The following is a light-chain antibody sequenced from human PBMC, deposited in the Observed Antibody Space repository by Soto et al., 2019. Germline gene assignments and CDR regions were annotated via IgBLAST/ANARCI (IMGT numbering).Light chain of an antibody. V-gene: IGLV2-14*01. J-gene: IGLJ2*01. CDR2: EVS. CDR3: SSYTSTITLL. Sequence: QSVLTQPASVSGSPGQSITISCTGTSSDVGASKYVSWYQQHPGKAPKLMIYEVSNRPSGVSNRFSGSKSGNTVSLTISGLQAEDEADYYCSSYTSTITLLFGGGTKLTVL. CDR1: SSDVGASKY.